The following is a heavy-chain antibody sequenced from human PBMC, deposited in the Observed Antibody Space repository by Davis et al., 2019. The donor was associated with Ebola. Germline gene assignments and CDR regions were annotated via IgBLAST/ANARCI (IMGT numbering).Heavy chain of an antibody. D-gene: IGHD3-22*01. V-gene: IGHV4-34*01. J-gene: IGHJ4*02. CDR2: INDSGST. Sequence: SETLSLTCAVYGGSFSGYYWSWIRQPPGKGLEWTGEINDSGSTNYNPSLKSRVTISVDTSKNQFSLKLSSVTAADTAVYYCARLSSDDSSGLQWGQGTLVTVSS. CDR3: ARLSSDDSSGLQ. CDR1: GGSFSGYY.